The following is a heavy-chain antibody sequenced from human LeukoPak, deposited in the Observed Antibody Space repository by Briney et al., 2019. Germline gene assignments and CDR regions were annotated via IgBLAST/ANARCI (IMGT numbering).Heavy chain of an antibody. CDR1: GYTFTGYY. D-gene: IGHD3-22*01. J-gene: IGHJ4*02. V-gene: IGHV1-2*02. Sequence: GASVKVSCKASGYTFTGYYMHWVRQAPGQGLEWMGWINPNSGGTNYAQKFQGRVTMTRDTSISTAYMELSRLRSDDTAVYYCARGGGHYYDSNGYSDYWGQGTLVTVSS. CDR3: ARGGGHYYDSNGYSDY. CDR2: INPNSGGT.